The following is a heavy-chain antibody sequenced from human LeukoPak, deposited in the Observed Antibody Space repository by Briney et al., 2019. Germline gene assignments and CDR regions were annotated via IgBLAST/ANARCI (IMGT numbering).Heavy chain of an antibody. CDR1: GGSISGYY. D-gene: IGHD3-22*01. CDR3: ARDPYYYDSSGYSNYYYGMDV. Sequence: SETLSLTCTVSGGSISGYYGSWIRQPPGKGLEWIGYIYYSGSTYYNPSLKSRVTISVDTSKNQFSLKLSSETAADTAVYYCARDPYYYDSSGYSNYYYGMDVWGQGTTVTVSS. J-gene: IGHJ6*02. CDR2: IYYSGST. V-gene: IGHV4-59*12.